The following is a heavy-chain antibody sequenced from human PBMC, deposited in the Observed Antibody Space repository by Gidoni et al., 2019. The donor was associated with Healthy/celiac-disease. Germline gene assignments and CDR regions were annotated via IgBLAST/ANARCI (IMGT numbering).Heavy chain of an antibody. CDR2: IYSSGST. CDR3: ARQGCSGGSCYSGWYFDL. Sequence: QVQLQASGPGLVKPSETLSLTCTVSGGSLRSYYWSWIRQPPGKGLEWIGYIYSSGSTNYNPSLKSRVTISVDTSKNQFSLKLSSVTAADTAVYYCARQGCSGGSCYSGWYFDLWGRGTLVTVSS. D-gene: IGHD2-15*01. J-gene: IGHJ2*01. V-gene: IGHV4-59*08. CDR1: GGSLRSYY.